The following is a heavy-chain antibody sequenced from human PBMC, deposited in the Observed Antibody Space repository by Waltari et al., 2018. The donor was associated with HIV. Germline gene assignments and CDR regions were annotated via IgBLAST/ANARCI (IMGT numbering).Heavy chain of an antibody. J-gene: IGHJ4*02. CDR3: ARDYCSSTSCTVDY. D-gene: IGHD2-2*01. V-gene: IGHV3-48*01. CDR1: GFTFSSYS. CDR2: SSRSSSSK. Sequence: EVQLVESGGGLVQPGGSLRLSCVASGFTFSSYSMNWVRQAPGKGLELVSYSSRSSSSKYYADSVKGRFTISRDSAKNSLYLQMSSLRTEDTAVYYCARDYCSSTSCTVDYWGQGALVTVSS.